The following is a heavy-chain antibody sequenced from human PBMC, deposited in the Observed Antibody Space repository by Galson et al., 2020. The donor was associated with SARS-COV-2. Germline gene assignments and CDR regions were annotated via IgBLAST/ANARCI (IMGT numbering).Heavy chain of an antibody. V-gene: IGHV6-1*01. CDR3: ARDLAPAAAAGPRADWFDP. CDR1: GDSVSSNSAA. J-gene: IGHJ5*02. D-gene: IGHD6-13*01. Sequence: SQTLSLTCAISGDSVSSNSAAWNWIRQSPSRGLEWLGRTYYRSKWYNDYAVSVKSRITINPDTSKNQFSLQLNSVTPEDTAVYYCARDLAPAAAAGPRADWFDPWGQGTLVTVSS. CDR2: TYYRSKWYN.